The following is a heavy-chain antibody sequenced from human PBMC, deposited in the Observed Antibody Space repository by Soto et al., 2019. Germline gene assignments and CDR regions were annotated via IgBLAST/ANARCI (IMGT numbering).Heavy chain of an antibody. CDR2: INHSGST. CDR1: GGSFSGYY. Sequence: PSETLSLTCAVYGGSFSGYYWSWIRQPPGKGLEWIGEINHSGSTNYNPSLKSRVTISVDTSKNQFSLKLSSVTAADTAVYYCARAHFRGYYGSGSSPYYYYFYCMDVWGQGTTVTASS. V-gene: IGHV4-34*01. CDR3: ARAHFRGYYGSGSSPYYYYFYCMDV. J-gene: IGHJ6*02. D-gene: IGHD3-10*01.